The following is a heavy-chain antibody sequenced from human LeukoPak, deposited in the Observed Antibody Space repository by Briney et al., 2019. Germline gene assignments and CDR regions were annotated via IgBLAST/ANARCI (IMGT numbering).Heavy chain of an antibody. V-gene: IGHV3-30-3*01. CDR3: AKSSTSFITDAFDI. J-gene: IGHJ3*02. CDR1: GFTFSSYA. Sequence: GGSLRLSCAASGFTFSSYAMHWVRQAPGKGLEWVAVISYDGSNKYYADSVKGRFTISRDNSKNTLYLQMNSLRAEDTAVYYCAKSSTSFITDAFDIWGQGTMVTVSS. D-gene: IGHD2-2*01. CDR2: ISYDGSNK.